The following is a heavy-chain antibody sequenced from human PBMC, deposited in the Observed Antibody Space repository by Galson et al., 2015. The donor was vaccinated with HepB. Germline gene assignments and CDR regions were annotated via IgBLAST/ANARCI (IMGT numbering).Heavy chain of an antibody. V-gene: IGHV1-69*10. CDR1: GCTFSNFP. J-gene: IGHJ6*03. Sequence: SVKVSCKASGCTFSNFPISWVRQAPGQGLEWMGGIIPSLPKGNYAQKFQGRVTITADRFTNTAYMEMSSLRSEDTAVYYCAREGGYCSSTSCPIGYYYMDVWGKGTTATVSS. D-gene: IGHD2-2*01. CDR3: AREGGYCSSTSCPIGYYYMDV. CDR2: IIPSLPKG.